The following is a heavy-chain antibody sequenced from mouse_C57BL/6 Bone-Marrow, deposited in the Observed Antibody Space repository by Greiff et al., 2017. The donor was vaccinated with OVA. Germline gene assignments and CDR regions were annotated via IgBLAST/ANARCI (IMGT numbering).Heavy chain of an antibody. Sequence: VQLQQSGPELVKPGASVKISCKASGYAFSSSWMNWVKQRPGKGLGWIGRIYPGDGDTNYNGKFKGKATLTADKSSSTAYMQLSSLTSEDSAVYFCARLDGMDYWGQGTSVTVSS. CDR2: IYPGDGDT. CDR1: GYAFSSSW. CDR3: ARLDGMDY. J-gene: IGHJ4*01. D-gene: IGHD2-3*01. V-gene: IGHV1-82*01.